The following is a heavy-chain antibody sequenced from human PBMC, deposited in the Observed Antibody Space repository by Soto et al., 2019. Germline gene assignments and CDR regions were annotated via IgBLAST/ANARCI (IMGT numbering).Heavy chain of an antibody. Sequence: EVQLLESGGGLVQPGGSLRLSCAASGFTFSNYAVTWVRQAPGKGLELVSTISGSGGSTYYADSVKGRFTISRDHSKNTLYLQMNSLRAEDTSVYYCAKDQGSSWYEIDYWGQGTLVTVSS. CDR1: GFTFSNYA. CDR3: AKDQGSSWYEIDY. CDR2: ISGSGGST. J-gene: IGHJ4*02. V-gene: IGHV3-23*01. D-gene: IGHD6-13*01.